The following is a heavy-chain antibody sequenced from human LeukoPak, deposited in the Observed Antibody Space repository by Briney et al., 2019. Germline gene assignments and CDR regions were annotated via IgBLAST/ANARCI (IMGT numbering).Heavy chain of an antibody. V-gene: IGHV5-51*01. CDR1: GYDFSGDW. CDR2: IYPDDSDT. J-gene: IGHJ4*02. CDR3: ARERSSQGYFDF. Sequence: GESLQISCKGSGYDFSGDWIGWVRQMPGKGLEWMGIIYPDDSDTRYSPSFQGQVTISADKSISTAYLQWSSLKASDTAMYYCARERSSQGYFDFWGQGTLVTVSS. D-gene: IGHD6-6*01.